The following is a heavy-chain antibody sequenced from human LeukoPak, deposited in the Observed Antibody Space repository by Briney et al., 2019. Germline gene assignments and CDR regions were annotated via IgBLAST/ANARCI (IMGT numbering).Heavy chain of an antibody. J-gene: IGHJ4*02. Sequence: GGSLRLSCAASGFTFSSYGMHWVRQAPGKGLEWVAVISYDGSNKYYADSVKGRFTISRDNSKNTLYLQMNSLRAEDTAVYYCAKGGPYYYDSSGYYSVDYFDHWGQGTLVTVSS. CDR1: GFTFSSYG. D-gene: IGHD3-22*01. V-gene: IGHV3-30*18. CDR2: ISYDGSNK. CDR3: AKGGPYYYDSSGYYSVDYFDH.